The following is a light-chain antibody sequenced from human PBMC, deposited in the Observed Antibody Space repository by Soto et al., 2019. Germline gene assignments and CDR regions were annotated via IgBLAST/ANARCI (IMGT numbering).Light chain of an antibody. J-gene: IGKJ3*01. CDR3: QQSYSSLGFT. V-gene: IGKV1-39*01. CDR2: AAS. Sequence: DIQMTQSPSSLSASVGDRVTITCRASESISNNLNWYQHKPGKAPKVLIYAASSLKSGVPSRFSGSGSGTDFILTITSLQAKDFATYYCQQSYSSLGFTFGPGTKVDL. CDR1: ESISNN.